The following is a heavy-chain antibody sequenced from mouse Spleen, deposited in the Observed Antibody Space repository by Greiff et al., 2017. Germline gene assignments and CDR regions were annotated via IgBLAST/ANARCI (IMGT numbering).Heavy chain of an antibody. CDR1: GFTFSSYA. CDR3: ARRGTGTLFDY. V-gene: IGHV5-9-3*01. CDR2: ISSGGSYT. J-gene: IGHJ2*01. Sequence: EVQLVESGGGLVKPGGSLKLSCAASGFTFSSYAMSWVRQTPEKRLEWVATISSGGSYTYYPDSVKGRFTISRDNAKNTLYLQMSSLRSEDTAMYYCARRGTGTLFDYWGQGTTLTVSS. D-gene: IGHD4-1*01.